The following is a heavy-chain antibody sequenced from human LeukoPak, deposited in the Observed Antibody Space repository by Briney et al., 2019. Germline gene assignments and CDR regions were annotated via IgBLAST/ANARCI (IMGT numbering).Heavy chain of an antibody. Sequence: NPGGSLRLSCATSGFTFSEYYMSWVRQAPGKGLEWVSDISSSADIASYGESVRGRFTISRDNGDNSLFLQMNSLRPDDTAVYFCARETVAGTFDYWSQGTLVAVSS. CDR2: ISSSADIA. V-gene: IGHV3-11*01. J-gene: IGHJ4*02. D-gene: IGHD6-19*01. CDR3: ARETVAGTFDY. CDR1: GFTFSEYY.